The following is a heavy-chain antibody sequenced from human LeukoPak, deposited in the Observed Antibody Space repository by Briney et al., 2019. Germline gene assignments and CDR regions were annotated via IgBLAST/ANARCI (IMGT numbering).Heavy chain of an antibody. D-gene: IGHD3-3*01. CDR1: GYTFTNYW. CDR2: IYPGDSDT. V-gene: IGHV5-51*01. CDR3: ARWWRDFWSGSSWFDP. J-gene: IGHJ5*02. Sequence: GESLKISCKGSGYTFTNYWIGWVRQMPGKGLEWMGIIYPGDSDTRYSPSFQGQVTISADKSISTAYLQWSSLKASDTAMFYCARWWRDFWSGSSWFDPWGQGTLVTVSS.